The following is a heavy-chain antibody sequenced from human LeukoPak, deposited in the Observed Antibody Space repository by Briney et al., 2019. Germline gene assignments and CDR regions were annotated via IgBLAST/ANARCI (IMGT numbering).Heavy chain of an antibody. CDR1: GGTSSSYA. J-gene: IGHJ4*02. Sequence: ASVKVSCKASGGTSSSYAISWVRQAPGQGLEWMGGIIPIFGTANYAQKFQGRVTITADESTSTAYMELSSLRSEDTAVYYCARVRAGGVVVPAAPFDYWGQGTLVTVSS. CDR2: IIPIFGTA. CDR3: ARVRAGGVVVPAAPFDY. V-gene: IGHV1-69*13. D-gene: IGHD2-2*01.